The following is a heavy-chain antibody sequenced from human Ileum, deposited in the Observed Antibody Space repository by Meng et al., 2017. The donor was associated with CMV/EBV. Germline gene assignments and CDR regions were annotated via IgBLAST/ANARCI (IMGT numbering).Heavy chain of an antibody. V-gene: IGHV4-39*07. CDR2: IYYSGST. D-gene: IGHD6-19*01. CDR1: RGSTSISSSD. CDR3: ARVDMGGTRPAY. J-gene: IGHJ4*02. Sequence: LPRPDSVPGPVKRAGHLSLTCHGLRGSTSISSSDVGWIRQPPGKGLEWIGSIYYSGSTYYNPSLKSRVTISVDTSKNQFSLKLSSVTAADTAVYYCARVDMGGTRPAYWGQGTLVTVSS.